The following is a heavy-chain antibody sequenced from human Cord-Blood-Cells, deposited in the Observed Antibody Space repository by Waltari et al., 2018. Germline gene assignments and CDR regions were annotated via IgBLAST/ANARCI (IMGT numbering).Heavy chain of an antibody. D-gene: IGHD3-10*01. Sequence: QVQLQQGGAGLLKPSETLSLTCAVYGGSFSGYYWSWIRQPPGKGLEWIGEINHSGSTNYNPSLKSRVTISVDTSKNQFSLKLSSVTAADTAVYYCARGKGDQEEGYWYFDLWGRGTLVTVSS. CDR1: GGSFSGYY. V-gene: IGHV4-34*01. CDR2: INHSGST. CDR3: ARGKGDQEEGYWYFDL. J-gene: IGHJ2*01.